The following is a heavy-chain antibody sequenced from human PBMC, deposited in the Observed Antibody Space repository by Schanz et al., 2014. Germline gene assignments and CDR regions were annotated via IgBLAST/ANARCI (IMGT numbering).Heavy chain of an antibody. V-gene: IGHV4-59*01. CDR1: GGSISSYY. J-gene: IGHJ4*02. D-gene: IGHD5-18*01. CDR3: ASKARYTYGYDY. CDR2: IYSSGTT. Sequence: QVQLQESGPGLVKPSETLSLTCAVSGGSISSYYWSWIRQPPGKALEWIGYIYSSGTTNYNPSLKSPVTISIDASKNQFSLKLTSVTAADTGVYYCASKARYTYGYDYWGQGTLVTVSS.